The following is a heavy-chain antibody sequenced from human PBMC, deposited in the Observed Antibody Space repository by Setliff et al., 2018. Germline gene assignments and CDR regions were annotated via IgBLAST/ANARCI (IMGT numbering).Heavy chain of an antibody. CDR3: ARVAGRGRYWYFDL. V-gene: IGHV3-7*01. CDR1: GFTFDDYA. Sequence: GESLKISCAASGFTFDDYAMHWVRQAPGKGLEWVANINQGGNDEKYVDSVKGRFTVSRDNAKNSLYLRMNSLRAEDTAVYYCARVAGRGRYWYFDLWGRGTLVTVSS. CDR2: INQGGNDE. J-gene: IGHJ2*01.